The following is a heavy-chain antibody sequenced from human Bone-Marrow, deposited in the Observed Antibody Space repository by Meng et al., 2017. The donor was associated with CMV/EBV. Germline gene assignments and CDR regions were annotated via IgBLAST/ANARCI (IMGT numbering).Heavy chain of an antibody. Sequence: ESLKISCAASGFTFSSYWMHWVRQAPGKGLEWIGYIYYSGSTNYNPSLKSRVTISVDTSKNQFSLKLSSVTAADTAVYYCARSPSGSAGGYFDYWGQGTLVTVSS. D-gene: IGHD1-26*01. J-gene: IGHJ4*02. CDR3: ARSPSGSAGGYFDY. CDR1: GFTFSSYW. V-gene: IGHV4-59*01. CDR2: IYYSGST.